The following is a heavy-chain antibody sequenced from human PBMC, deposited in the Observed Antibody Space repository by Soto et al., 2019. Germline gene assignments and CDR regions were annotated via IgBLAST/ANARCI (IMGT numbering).Heavy chain of an antibody. CDR2: IQGGGSI. V-gene: IGHV3-66*01. Sequence: EVLLEESGGGLVQPGGSLRLSCAASGFTVSNNYMAWVRQAPGKGLGWVSVIQGGGSISYADSVRDRFTISRDSSKNTVLLQMNSLRPEDTAVYFCARGEGSGSNALGYWGQGTLVTVSS. CDR1: GFTVSNNY. J-gene: IGHJ4*02. D-gene: IGHD3-10*01. CDR3: ARGEGSGSNALGY.